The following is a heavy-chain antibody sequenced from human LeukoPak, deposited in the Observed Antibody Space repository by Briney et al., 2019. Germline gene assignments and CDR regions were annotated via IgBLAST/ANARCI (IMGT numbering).Heavy chain of an antibody. Sequence: GGSLRLSCAASGFTFSSYAMSWVRQAPGKGLEWVSAISGSGGSTYYADSVKGRFTISRDNSKNTLYLQMNSLRAEDTAVYYCAKGIIGSHSSGSLVFDYWGQGTLVTVSS. D-gene: IGHD6-19*01. V-gene: IGHV3-23*01. CDR2: ISGSGGST. CDR1: GFTFSSYA. J-gene: IGHJ4*02. CDR3: AKGIIGSHSSGSLVFDY.